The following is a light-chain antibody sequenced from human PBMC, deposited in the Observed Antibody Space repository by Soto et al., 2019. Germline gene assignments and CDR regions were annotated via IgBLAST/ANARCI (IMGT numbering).Light chain of an antibody. Sequence: QSVLTQPASVSGSPGQSITISCAGGGSDIGANNLVSWYQQHPGTVPRLLIFEVTKRPTGISSRFSGSKSGNTASLTISGLQTADEADYYCGAWESSLNPYVFGKGTKVTVL. V-gene: IGLV2-23*02. CDR3: GAWESSLNPYV. J-gene: IGLJ1*01. CDR2: EVT. CDR1: GSDIGANNL.